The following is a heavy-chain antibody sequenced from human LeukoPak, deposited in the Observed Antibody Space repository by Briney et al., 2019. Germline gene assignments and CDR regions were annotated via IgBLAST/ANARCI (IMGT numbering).Heavy chain of an antibody. CDR2: IIPIFGTA. CDR3: ARDPETYYYDTVGYYPYYFDY. D-gene: IGHD3-22*01. CDR1: GGTFNSYA. Sequence: ASVKVSCKASGGTFNSYAISWVRQAPGQGLEWMGGIIPIFGTANYAENFQGRVTITADKSTSTAYMELSSLRSADTAMYYCARDPETYYYDTVGYYPYYFDYWGQGTLVTVSS. J-gene: IGHJ4*02. V-gene: IGHV1-69*06.